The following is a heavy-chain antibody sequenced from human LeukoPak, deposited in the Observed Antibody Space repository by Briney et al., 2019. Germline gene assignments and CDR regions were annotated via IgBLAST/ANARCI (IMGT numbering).Heavy chain of an antibody. D-gene: IGHD2-2*02. CDR2: ISSDGSNK. Sequence: GTSLRLSCTASGFTFSSFAIHWVRQAPGKGLEWVAVISSDGSNKFYADSVRGRFTISRDNSKNTLNLQMNSLRPEDTAVYYCARDRPVGVPIAISYDLDSWGQGTLVSVSS. V-gene: IGHV3-30*01. CDR3: ARDRPVGVPIAISYDLDS. J-gene: IGHJ4*02. CDR1: GFTFSSFA.